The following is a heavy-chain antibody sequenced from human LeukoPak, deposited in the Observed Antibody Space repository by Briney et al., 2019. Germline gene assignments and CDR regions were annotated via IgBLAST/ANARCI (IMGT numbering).Heavy chain of an antibody. V-gene: IGHV4-59*10. Sequence: GSLRLSCAASGFTFSSYSMNWVRQAPGKGLEWIGRIHSGGSTNYNPSLKSRVTMSVDTSKNHFSLKLSSVTAADTAVYYCARPAYSNYEWLGMDVWGQGTTVTVSS. CDR3: ARPAYSNYEWLGMDV. J-gene: IGHJ6*02. CDR2: IHSGGST. CDR1: GFTFSSYS. D-gene: IGHD4-11*01.